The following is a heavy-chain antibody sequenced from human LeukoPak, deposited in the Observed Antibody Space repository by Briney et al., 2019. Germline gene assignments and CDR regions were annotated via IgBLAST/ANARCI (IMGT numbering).Heavy chain of an antibody. CDR2: IYYSGST. V-gene: IGHV4-59*01. J-gene: IGHJ5*02. CDR1: GGSISSYY. D-gene: IGHD3-10*01. Sequence: PSQTLSLTCTVSGGSISSYYWSWIRQPPGKGLEWNGYIYYSGSTNYNPSLKSRVTISVDTSKNQFSLKLSSVTAADTAVYYCAREVYYGSGSYYKAAVGPNWFDPWGQGTLVTVSS. CDR3: AREVYYGSGSYYKAAVGPNWFDP.